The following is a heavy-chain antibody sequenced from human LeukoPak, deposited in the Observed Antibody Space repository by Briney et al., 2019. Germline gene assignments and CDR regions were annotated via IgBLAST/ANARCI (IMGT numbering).Heavy chain of an antibody. Sequence: SETLSLTCTVSSYSISSGYYWSWIRQPPGKGLEWIGYIYDSGSTNYNPSLKSRVIISVDTSKNQFSLKLSPVTAADTAVYYCARVGVDYSGNIIKYFFDYWGQGTLVTVSS. CDR3: ARVGVDYSGNIIKYFFDY. D-gene: IGHD4-23*01. J-gene: IGHJ4*02. CDR2: IYDSGST. CDR1: SYSISSGYY. V-gene: IGHV4-61*01.